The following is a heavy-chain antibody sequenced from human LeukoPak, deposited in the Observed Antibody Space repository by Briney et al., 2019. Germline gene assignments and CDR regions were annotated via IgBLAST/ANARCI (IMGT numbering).Heavy chain of an antibody. CDR2: MNPNSGNT. V-gene: IGHV1-8*02. CDR3: ARDNEYQLPHGDY. J-gene: IGHJ4*02. CDR1: GYTFTSHH. Sequence: GASVKVSCKASGYTFTSHHINWVRQAAGQGLEWMGWMNPNSGNTAYAQKLQGRVTMTTDTSTSTAYMELRSLRSDDTAVYYCARDNEYQLPHGDYWGQGTLVTVSS. D-gene: IGHD2-2*01.